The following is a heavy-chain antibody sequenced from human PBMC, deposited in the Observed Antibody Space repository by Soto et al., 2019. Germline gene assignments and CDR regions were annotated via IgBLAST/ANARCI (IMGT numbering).Heavy chain of an antibody. D-gene: IGHD3-3*01. J-gene: IGHJ2*01. CDR2: INHSGST. CDR1: GGSFSGYY. Sequence: SETLSLTCAVYGGSFSGYYWSWIRQPPGKGLEWIGEINHSGSTNYNPSLKSRVTISVDTSKNQFSLKLSSVTAADTAVYYCARSREELRFLGWLPTYWYFDLWGRGTLVT. V-gene: IGHV4-34*01. CDR3: ARSREELRFLGWLPTYWYFDL.